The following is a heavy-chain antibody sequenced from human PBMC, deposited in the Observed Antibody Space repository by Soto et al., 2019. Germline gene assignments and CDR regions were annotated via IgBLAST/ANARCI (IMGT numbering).Heavy chain of an antibody. J-gene: IGHJ6*02. Sequence: PSETLSLTCTVSGGSISSGDYYWSWIRQPPGKGLEWIGYIYYSGSTYYNPSLKSRVTISVDTSKNQFSLKLSSVTAADTAVYYCARDRGWESRLGYYYYGMDVWGQGTTVTDSS. CDR2: IYYSGST. D-gene: IGHD1-26*01. V-gene: IGHV4-30-4*01. CDR1: GGSISSGDYY. CDR3: ARDRGWESRLGYYYYGMDV.